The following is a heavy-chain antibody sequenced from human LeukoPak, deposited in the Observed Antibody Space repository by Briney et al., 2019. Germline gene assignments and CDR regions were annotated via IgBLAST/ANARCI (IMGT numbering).Heavy chain of an antibody. V-gene: IGHV3-20*04. Sequence: GGSLRLSXAASGFTFDDYGMSWVRQTPGKGLEWVSGINWNGGSTGYADSVKGRFTISRDNAKNSLYLQMNSLRAEDTALYYCARGARGVSGYYFDFWGQGTLVTVSS. CDR3: ARGARGVSGYYFDF. D-gene: IGHD3-10*01. J-gene: IGHJ4*02. CDR2: INWNGGST. CDR1: GFTFDDYG.